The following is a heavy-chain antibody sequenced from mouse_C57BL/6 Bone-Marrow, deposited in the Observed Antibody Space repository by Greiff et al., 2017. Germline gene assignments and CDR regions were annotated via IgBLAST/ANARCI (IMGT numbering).Heavy chain of an antibody. Sequence: QVQLQQSGPELVKPGASVKISCKASGYAFSSSWMNWVKQRPGKGLEWIGRIYPGDGDTNYNGKFKGKATLTAAKSSSTAYMQLSSLTSEDSAVDFWAISGGYPYYAMDYWGQGTAVTVSS. D-gene: IGHD3-2*02. CDR2: IYPGDGDT. CDR1: GYAFSSSW. J-gene: IGHJ4*01. CDR3: AISGGYPYYAMDY. V-gene: IGHV1-82*01.